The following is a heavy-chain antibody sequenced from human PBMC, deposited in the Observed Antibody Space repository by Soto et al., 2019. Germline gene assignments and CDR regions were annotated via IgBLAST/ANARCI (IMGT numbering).Heavy chain of an antibody. Sequence: TLGSLRLSCVTSGFTFSRHTMNWVRQAPGKGLEWVSSISSSSSYIYYADSVKGRFTISRDNAKNSLYLQMNSLRAEDTAVYYCARDIVVVPAATRGYYYYGMDVWGQGTTVTVSS. CDR3: ARDIVVVPAATRGYYYYGMDV. J-gene: IGHJ6*02. D-gene: IGHD2-2*01. V-gene: IGHV3-21*01. CDR1: GFTFSRHT. CDR2: ISSSSSYI.